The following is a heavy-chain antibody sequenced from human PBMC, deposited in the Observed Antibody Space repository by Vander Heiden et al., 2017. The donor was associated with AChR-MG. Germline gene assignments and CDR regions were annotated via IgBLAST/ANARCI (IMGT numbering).Heavy chain of an antibody. CDR1: GYSFASYW. J-gene: IGHJ6*02. Sequence: EVQLVQSGAEVKKPGESLKISCKGSGYSFASYWIGWVRQMPGKGLEWMGIIYPGDSDTRYSPSFQGQVTISADKSISTAYLQWSSLKASDTAMYYCARRATIFGGTRGMDVWGQGTTVTVSS. D-gene: IGHD3-3*01. CDR2: IYPGDSDT. CDR3: ARRATIFGGTRGMDV. V-gene: IGHV5-51*01.